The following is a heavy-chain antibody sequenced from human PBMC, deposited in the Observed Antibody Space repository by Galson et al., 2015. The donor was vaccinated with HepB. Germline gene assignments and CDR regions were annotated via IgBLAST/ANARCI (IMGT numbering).Heavy chain of an antibody. D-gene: IGHD2-8*02. J-gene: IGHJ5*02. CDR3: TTDVYYSTYWSWLDP. CDR2: IKSKTEGETT. V-gene: IGHV3-15*01. Sequence: SLRLSCAASGFPFNNAWTTWVRQAPGMGLEWVGRIKSKTEGETTDYAAPVEGRFTIPRDDSKNRHYLQMNNLKTEDTAVYYCTTDVYYSTYWSWLDPWGQGTLVTVSS. CDR1: GFPFNNAW.